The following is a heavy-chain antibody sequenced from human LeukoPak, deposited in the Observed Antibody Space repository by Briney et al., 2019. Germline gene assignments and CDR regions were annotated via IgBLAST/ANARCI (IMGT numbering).Heavy chain of an antibody. D-gene: IGHD2-15*01. CDR2: IYSGGST. CDR3: ARDLGYCSGGSCFNWFDP. V-gene: IGHV3-53*01. Sequence: GGSLRPSCAASGFTVSSNYMSWVRQAPGKGLEWVSVIYSGGSTYYADSVKGRFTISRDNAKNSLYLQMNSLRAEDTAVYYCARDLGYCSGGSCFNWFDPWGQGTLVTVSS. J-gene: IGHJ5*02. CDR1: GFTVSSNY.